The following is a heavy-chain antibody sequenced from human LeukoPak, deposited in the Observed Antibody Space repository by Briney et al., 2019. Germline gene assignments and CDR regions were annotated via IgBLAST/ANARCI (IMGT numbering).Heavy chain of an antibody. V-gene: IGHV3-23*01. CDR2: ISGSGGST. CDR1: GFTFSSYA. D-gene: IGHD3-22*01. Sequence: GGSLRLSCAASGFTFSSYAMSWVRQAPGKGLEWVPAISGSGGSTYYADSVKGRFTISRDNSKNTLYLQMNSLRAEDTAVYYCASDYDSSGYYYYFQHWGQGTLVTVSS. J-gene: IGHJ1*01. CDR3: ASDYDSSGYYYYFQH.